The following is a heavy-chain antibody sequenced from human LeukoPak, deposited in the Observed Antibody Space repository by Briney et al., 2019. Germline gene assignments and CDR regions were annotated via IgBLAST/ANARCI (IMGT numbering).Heavy chain of an antibody. CDR3: ASLVHSGYDPDAFDI. Sequence: GASVKVSCKASGGSGGTFSTYVLNWVRQAPGHGLEWMGGIIPSFGSANYAQHVQGRITVTADKSTSTAYMELSSLRSEDTAVYYCASLVHSGYDPDAFDIWGQGTMVTVSS. V-gene: IGHV1-69*06. D-gene: IGHD5-12*01. CDR1: GGSGGTFSTYV. CDR2: IIPSFGSA. J-gene: IGHJ3*02.